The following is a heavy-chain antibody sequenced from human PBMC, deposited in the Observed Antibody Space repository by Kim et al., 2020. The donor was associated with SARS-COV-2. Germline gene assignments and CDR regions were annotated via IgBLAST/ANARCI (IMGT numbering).Heavy chain of an antibody. Sequence: SETLSLTCAVYGGSFSGYYWSWIRQPPGKGLEWIGEINHSGSTNYNPSLKSRVTISVDTSKNQFSLKLSSVTAADTAVYYCARGPTIFGVVIRTYYFDYWGQGTLVTVSS. CDR1: GGSFSGYY. J-gene: IGHJ4*02. CDR2: INHSGST. CDR3: ARGPTIFGVVIRTYYFDY. D-gene: IGHD3-3*01. V-gene: IGHV4-34*01.